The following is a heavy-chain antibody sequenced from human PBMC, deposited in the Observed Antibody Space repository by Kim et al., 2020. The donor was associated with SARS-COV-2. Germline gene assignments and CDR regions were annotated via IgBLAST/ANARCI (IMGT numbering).Heavy chain of an antibody. Sequence: SETLSLTCTVSGGSISSGGYYWSWIRQHPGKGLEWIGYIYYSGSTYYNPSLKSRVTISVDTSKNQFSLKLSSVTAADTAVYYCARDRGDGYNSGGFDYWGQRTLVTVTT. V-gene: IGHV4-31*03. CDR1: GGSISSGGYY. J-gene: IGHJ4*02. CDR2: IYYSGST. CDR3: ARDRGDGYNSGGFDY. D-gene: IGHD5-12*01.